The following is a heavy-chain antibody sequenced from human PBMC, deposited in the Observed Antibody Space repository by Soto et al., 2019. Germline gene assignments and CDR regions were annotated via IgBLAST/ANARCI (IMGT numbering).Heavy chain of an antibody. J-gene: IGHJ4*02. Sequence: QVQLVQSGAEVKKPGSSVKVSCKASGGTFSSYAISWVRQAPGQGLEWMGGIIPIFGTANYAQKVEGRVTITEDESTSTAYMELRSLRSADTAVYYCARARSYGDYAAYYFDYWGKGTLVTVSS. CDR2: IIPIFGTA. D-gene: IGHD4-17*01. CDR1: GGTFSSYA. CDR3: ARARSYGDYAAYYFDY. V-gene: IGHV1-69*12.